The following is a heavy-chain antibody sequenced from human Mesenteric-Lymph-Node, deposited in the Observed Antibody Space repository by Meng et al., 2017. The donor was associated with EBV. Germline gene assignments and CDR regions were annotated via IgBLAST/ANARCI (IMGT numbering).Heavy chain of an antibody. J-gene: IGHJ6*02. Sequence: LVPSCVSVSEPVTTELIARKASAYTFTPTDTHWVPDASGQGPEGKGPRNPCHGSTTYAQKLQGISTITTDTSSSTVYMYLTSLRSEATAVHYCARALHHLWITSLDHNSMDVWGQGTTVTVSS. CDR1: AYTFTPTD. CDR2: RNPCHGST. CDR3: ARALHHLWITSLDHNSMDV. V-gene: IGHV1-46*01. D-gene: IGHD3-3*02.